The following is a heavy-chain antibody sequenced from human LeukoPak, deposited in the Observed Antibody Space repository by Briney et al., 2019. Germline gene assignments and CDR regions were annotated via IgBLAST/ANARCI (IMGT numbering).Heavy chain of an antibody. J-gene: IGHJ4*02. Sequence: PGGSLRLSCVTSGFTFSDYYMSWIRQAPGKGLEWVSYISSGDNTIYYADSVKGRFTTSRDNAKNSLYLQMNSVRVEDTAVYYCARESAMVYCFDYWGQGTLVTVSS. CDR1: GFTFSDYY. CDR3: ARESAMVYCFDY. D-gene: IGHD5-18*01. CDR2: ISSGDNTI. V-gene: IGHV3-11*01.